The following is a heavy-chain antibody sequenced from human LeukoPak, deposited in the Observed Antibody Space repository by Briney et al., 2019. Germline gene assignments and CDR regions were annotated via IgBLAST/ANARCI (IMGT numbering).Heavy chain of an antibody. CDR3: AREGGPYRPLDY. CDR2: VNLQGST. V-gene: IGHV4-4*02. CDR1: GGSITNTNY. J-gene: IGHJ4*02. Sequence: SETLSLTCGVSGGSITNTNYWTWVRQPPGKGLEWIGEVNLQGSTNYNPSLMGRVAISVDKSENHISLQLTSVTAADTAVCYCAREGGPYRPLDYSGQGTLVTVSS.